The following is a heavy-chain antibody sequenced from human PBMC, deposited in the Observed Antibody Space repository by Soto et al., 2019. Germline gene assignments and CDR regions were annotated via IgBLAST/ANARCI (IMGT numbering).Heavy chain of an antibody. J-gene: IGHJ6*03. CDR3: VRGDFSINYYYYYIDV. Sequence: GGSLRLSCAASGFTFSSYAMSWVRQAPGKGLEWVSSISGSDDSTYYADSVKGRFTISRDISKNTLYLQMDSLRVEDTAVYFCVRGDFSINYYYYYIDVWGQGTTVTVSS. CDR2: ISGSDDST. D-gene: IGHD4-4*01. CDR1: GFTFSSYA. V-gene: IGHV3-23*01.